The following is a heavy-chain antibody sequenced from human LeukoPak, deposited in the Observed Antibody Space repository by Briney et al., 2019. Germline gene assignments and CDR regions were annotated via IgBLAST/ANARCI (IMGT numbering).Heavy chain of an antibody. Sequence: GESLKISCKGSGYSYTTYWIGWLRQMPGKGLEWMGIIYPVDSETKYSPSFEGQVSISADKSINTAYLQWSNLRASDSAMYYCANGDSSGHFRLPTEAYWGQGTLVTVSS. V-gene: IGHV5-51*01. CDR3: ANGDSSGHFRLPTEAY. CDR1: GYSYTTYW. J-gene: IGHJ4*02. CDR2: IYPVDSET. D-gene: IGHD3-22*01.